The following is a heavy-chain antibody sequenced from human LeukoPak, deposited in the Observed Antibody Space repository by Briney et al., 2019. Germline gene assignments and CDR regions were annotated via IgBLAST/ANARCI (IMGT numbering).Heavy chain of an antibody. CDR3: ARIAGSGSLNWFDP. Sequence: ASVKVSCKASGYSFTAYYIHWVRRAPGQGLEWMGWINPNSGGTNFAQKFQGRVAMTRDTSISTTYMELTGLRSDDTAVYYCARIAGSGSLNWFDPWGQGTLVTVSS. V-gene: IGHV1-2*02. CDR2: INPNSGGT. D-gene: IGHD3-10*01. J-gene: IGHJ5*02. CDR1: GYSFTAYY.